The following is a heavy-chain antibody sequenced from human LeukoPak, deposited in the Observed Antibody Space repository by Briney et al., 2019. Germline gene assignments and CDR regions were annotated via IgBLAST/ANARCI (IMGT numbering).Heavy chain of an antibody. D-gene: IGHD6-13*01. J-gene: IGHJ4*02. V-gene: IGHV4-34*01. Sequence: PSETLSLTCAVYGGSFSGYYWSWLRQPPGKGLERIGEINHSGSTNYNPSLKSRVTISVDTSKNQYSLKLSSVTAADTAVYYCARGGGSYYLDYWVQGTLVTVSS. CDR3: ARGGGSYYLDY. CDR2: INHSGST. CDR1: GGSFSGYY.